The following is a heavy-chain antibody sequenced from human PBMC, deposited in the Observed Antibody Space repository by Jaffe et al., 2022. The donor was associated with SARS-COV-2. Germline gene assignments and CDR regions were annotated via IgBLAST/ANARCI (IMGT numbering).Heavy chain of an antibody. J-gene: IGHJ4*02. Sequence: QVQLQESGPELVKPSETLTLTCTVSGGSLNSYYWGWIRQAPGKGLEYIGYIYYAGGTHYNPSLKSRVTMSVDTSKNQFSLRLSSVTAADTALYYCARLLCGSGSSSCPAFEHWGQGTLVTVSS. CDR3: ARLLCGSGSSSCPAFEH. CDR1: GGSLNSYY. V-gene: IGHV4-59*01. CDR2: IYYAGGT. D-gene: IGHD3-10*01.